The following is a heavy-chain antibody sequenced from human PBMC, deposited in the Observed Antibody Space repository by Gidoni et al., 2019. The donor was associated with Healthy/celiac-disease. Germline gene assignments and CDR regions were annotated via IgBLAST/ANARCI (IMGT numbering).Heavy chain of an antibody. Sequence: EVQLVESGGGLVKPGGSLRLSCAASGFTFSNAWMNWVRQAPGKGLEWVGRIKSKTDGGTTDYAAPVKGRFTISRDDSKNTLYLQMNSLKTEDTAVYYCTTATGLFGYSSSWSEFDYWGQGTLVTVSS. D-gene: IGHD6-13*01. CDR2: IKSKTDGGTT. CDR1: GFTFSNAW. V-gene: IGHV3-15*07. CDR3: TTATGLFGYSSSWSEFDY. J-gene: IGHJ4*02.